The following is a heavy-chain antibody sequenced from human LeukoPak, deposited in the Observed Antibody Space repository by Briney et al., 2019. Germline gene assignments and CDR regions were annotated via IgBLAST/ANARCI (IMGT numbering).Heavy chain of an antibody. CDR1: GFTFSSYG. Sequence: PGGSLRLSCAASGFTFSSYGIHWVRQAPGKGLEWVAVISNDGSNKFCADSVKGRFTISRDNSKNTLYLQMNSLRAEDTAVYYCAKDRGSGYLGYWGQGTLVTVSS. D-gene: IGHD6-19*01. J-gene: IGHJ4*02. V-gene: IGHV3-30*18. CDR3: AKDRGSGYLGY. CDR2: ISNDGSNK.